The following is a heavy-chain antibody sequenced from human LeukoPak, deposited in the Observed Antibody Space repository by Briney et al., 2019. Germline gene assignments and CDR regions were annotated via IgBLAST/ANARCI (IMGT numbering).Heavy chain of an antibody. J-gene: IGHJ4*02. D-gene: IGHD2-2*01. Sequence: PGGSLRLSCAASGFTFSSYSMNWVRQAPGKGLEWVSSISSSSSYIYYADSVKGRFTISRDNAKNSLYLQMNSPRAEDTAMYYCARLGYCSSTSCYAFDYWGQGTLVTVSS. V-gene: IGHV3-21*01. CDR2: ISSSSSYI. CDR1: GFTFSSYS. CDR3: ARLGYCSSTSCYAFDY.